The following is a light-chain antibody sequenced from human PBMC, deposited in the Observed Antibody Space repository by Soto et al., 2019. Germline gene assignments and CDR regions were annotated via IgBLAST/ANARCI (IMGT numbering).Light chain of an antibody. CDR2: EGS. Sequence: QSALTQPASVSGSPGQSITISCTGTSSDVGSYNLVSWYQQHPGKAPKHMIYEGSKRPSGVSNRFSGSKSGNTASLTISGLQAEDEADYYCCSYAGTSTPYVAFGGGTQVTVL. CDR3: CSYAGTSTPYVA. CDR1: SSDVGSYNL. V-gene: IGLV2-23*01. J-gene: IGLJ2*01.